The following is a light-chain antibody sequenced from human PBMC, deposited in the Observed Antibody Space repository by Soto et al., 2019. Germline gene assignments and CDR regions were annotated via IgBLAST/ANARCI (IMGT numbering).Light chain of an antibody. CDR1: QSISSY. V-gene: IGKV1-39*01. J-gene: IGKJ1*01. CDR2: AAS. CDR3: QQSYSTPRT. Sequence: NHVSLSPASLSSSVGDRVTITCRASQSISSYLNWYQQKPGKAPKLLIYAASSLQSGVPSRFSGSGSGTDFTLTISSLQPEDFATYYCQQSYSTPRTFGQGTKVDIK.